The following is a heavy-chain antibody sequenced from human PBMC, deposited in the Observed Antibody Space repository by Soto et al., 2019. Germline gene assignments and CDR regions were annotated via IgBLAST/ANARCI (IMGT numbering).Heavy chain of an antibody. V-gene: IGHV1-69*13. D-gene: IGHD4-17*01. CDR3: ARPYGGNSGLAFDI. CDR2: IIPIFGTA. J-gene: IGHJ3*02. Sequence: GASVKVSCKASGGTFSSYAISWVRQAPGQGLEWMGGIIPIFGTANYAQKFQGRVTITADESTSTAYMELSSLRSEDTAVYYCARPYGGNSGLAFDIWGQGTMVTVSS. CDR1: GGTFSSYA.